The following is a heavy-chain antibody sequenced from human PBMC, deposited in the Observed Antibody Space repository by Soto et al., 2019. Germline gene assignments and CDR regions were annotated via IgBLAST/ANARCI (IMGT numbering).Heavy chain of an antibody. CDR3: ARRGGSSPFDY. D-gene: IGHD1-26*01. CDR1: GGSISSSSYY. Sequence: QLQLQESGPGLVKPSETLSLTCTVSGGSISSSSYYWGWIRQSPGKGLEWIGNIYYSGSTYYNPSLKSRVTISVDTSTHQFSRKLSSVTAADTAVYYCARRGGSSPFDYWGQGTLVTVSS. J-gene: IGHJ4*02. V-gene: IGHV4-39*01. CDR2: IYYSGST.